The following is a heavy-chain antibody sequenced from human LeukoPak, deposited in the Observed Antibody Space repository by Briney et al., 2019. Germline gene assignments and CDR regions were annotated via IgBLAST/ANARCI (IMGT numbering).Heavy chain of an antibody. CDR1: GFTFSSYW. Sequence: GGSLRLSCAASGFTFSSYWMGWVRQAPGRGLEWVANIKQDGSEKNYVDSVKGRFTISRDNAKNSLYLQMNSLRVEDTAVYYCARELWPGDYWGQGTLVTVSP. D-gene: IGHD3-16*01. CDR3: ARELWPGDY. CDR2: IKQDGSEK. J-gene: IGHJ4*02. V-gene: IGHV3-7*01.